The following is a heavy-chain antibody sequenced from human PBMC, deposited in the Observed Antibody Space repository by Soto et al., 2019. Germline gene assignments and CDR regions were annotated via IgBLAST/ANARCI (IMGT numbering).Heavy chain of an antibody. CDR3: ARYAGSSWFDY. CDR1: GGSISTYY. J-gene: IGHJ4*02. V-gene: IGHV4-59*01. CDR2: INYSGRT. Sequence: PSETLSPTSPVPGGSISTYYPSWIRQPPGKGLEWIGYINYSGRTNYNPSLKSRVTMSLDTSKNQFSLKLRSVTAADTALFYCARYAGSSWFDYWGQGTLVTVSS. D-gene: IGHD6-13*01.